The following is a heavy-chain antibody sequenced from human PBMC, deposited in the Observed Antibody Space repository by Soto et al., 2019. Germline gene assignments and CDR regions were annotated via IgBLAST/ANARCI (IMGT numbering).Heavy chain of an antibody. J-gene: IGHJ4*02. V-gene: IGHV4-59*01. CDR3: ARVSPSGGTIDY. D-gene: IGHD2-15*01. Sequence: PSETLSLTCTVSGGSISSYYWSWIRQPPGKGLEWIGYIYYSGSTNYNPSLKSRVTISVDTSKNQFSLKLSSVTAADTAVYYCARVSPSGGTIDYWGQGTLVTVSS. CDR2: IYYSGST. CDR1: GGSISSYY.